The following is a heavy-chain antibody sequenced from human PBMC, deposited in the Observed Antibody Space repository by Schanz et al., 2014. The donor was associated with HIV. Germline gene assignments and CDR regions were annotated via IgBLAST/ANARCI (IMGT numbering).Heavy chain of an antibody. CDR2: IGYDGSNI. Sequence: QVQLVESGGGVVQPGTSLRLSCVASGFNFITYGMHWVRQAPGKGLEGVAIIGYDGSNIYYAASVKGRFTVSRDNSRNTLYLQMNSLRAEDTAVYYCARVANWDYYGMDVWGRGTTVTVSS. D-gene: IGHD3-16*01. V-gene: IGHV3-30*03. CDR1: GFNFITYG. CDR3: ARVANWDYYGMDV. J-gene: IGHJ6*02.